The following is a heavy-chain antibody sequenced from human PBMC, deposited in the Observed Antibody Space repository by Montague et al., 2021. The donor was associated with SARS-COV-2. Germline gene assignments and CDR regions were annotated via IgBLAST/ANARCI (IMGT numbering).Heavy chain of an antibody. CDR3: ARSGVGIFDFSYFDS. J-gene: IGHJ4*02. CDR1: GFSISGGYY. D-gene: IGHD3-3*01. CDR2: RYQNGAT. V-gene: IGHV4-38-2*02. Sequence: SETLSLTCSVSGFSISGGYYCGWIRHPPGKGLEWIGSRYQNGATXYSPSLKRPVTILLDTSKNQFSLSLTSVTAADTAVYYCARSGVGIFDFSYFDSWGQGSLVIVSS.